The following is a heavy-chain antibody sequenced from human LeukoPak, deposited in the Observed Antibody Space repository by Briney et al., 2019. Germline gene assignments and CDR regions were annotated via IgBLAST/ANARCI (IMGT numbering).Heavy chain of an antibody. D-gene: IGHD3-22*01. V-gene: IGHV4-59*12. J-gene: IGHJ5*02. CDR2: IYYSGST. CDR3: ARDGGYYYDSSGSPNWFDP. CDR1: GGSISSYY. Sequence: PSETLSLTCTVSGGSISSYYWSWIRQPPGKGLEWIGYIYYSGSTNYNPSLKSRVTISVDTSKNQFSLKLSSVTAADTAVYYCARDGGYYYDSSGSPNWFDPWGQGTLVTVSS.